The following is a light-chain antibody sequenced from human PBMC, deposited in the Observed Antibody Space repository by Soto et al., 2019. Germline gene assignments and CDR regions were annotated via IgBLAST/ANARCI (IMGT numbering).Light chain of an antibody. J-gene: IGLJ1*01. CDR3: SSYTNINTRACV. Sequence: QSVLTQPASVSGSPGQSITISCTGTSGDIGSYNRVSWYQQHPGKAPKLIIYKVTDRPSGVSNRFSGSKSGSTASLTTSGLQAEDEAEYYCSSYTNINTRACVFGTGTKLTVL. CDR2: KVT. V-gene: IGLV2-14*01. CDR1: SGDIGSYNR.